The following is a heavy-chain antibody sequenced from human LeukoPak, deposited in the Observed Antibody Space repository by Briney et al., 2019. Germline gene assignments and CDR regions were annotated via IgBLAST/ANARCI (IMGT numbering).Heavy chain of an antibody. D-gene: IGHD6-13*01. CDR1: GFTFSTYA. CDR3: ARDWYDY. V-gene: IGHV3-23*01. CDR2: IGGSGSYT. J-gene: IGHJ4*02. Sequence: GGSLRLSCAASGFTFSTYAMIWVRQAPGKGLEWVSVIGGSGSYTYYADSVKGRFTISRDNSKDTLYLQMNSLRAEDTAVYYCARDWYDYWGQGTLVTVSA.